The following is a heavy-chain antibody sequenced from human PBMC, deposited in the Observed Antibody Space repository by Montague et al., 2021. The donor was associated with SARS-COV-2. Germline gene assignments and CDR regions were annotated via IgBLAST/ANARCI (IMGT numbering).Heavy chain of an antibody. CDR2: IYYSGNT. Sequence: SETLSLTCTVSGGSITSSAYFWSWIRPSPGKGLEWIGTIYYSGNTYSNPSLKSRLTISMDTSKSQVSLKINSVTAADTAVYFCASLGSTAYCGGDCYLGDYGTDVWGQGTMVTVSS. J-gene: IGHJ6*02. CDR1: GGSITSSAYF. CDR3: ASLGSTAYCGGDCYLGDYGTDV. D-gene: IGHD2-21*02. V-gene: IGHV4-39*01.